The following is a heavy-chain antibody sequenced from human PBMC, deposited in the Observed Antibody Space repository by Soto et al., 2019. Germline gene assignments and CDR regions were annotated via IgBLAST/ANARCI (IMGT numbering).Heavy chain of an antibody. CDR1: GGSISSSNW. CDR2: IYHSGST. V-gene: IGHV4-4*02. J-gene: IGHJ4*02. D-gene: IGHD3-3*01. CDR3: ARKPLETIFGVASPVDY. Sequence: SETLSLTCAVSGGSISSSNWWSWVRQPPGKGLEWIGEIYHSGSTNYNPSLKSRVTISVDKSKNQFSLKLSSVTAADTAVYYCARKPLETIFGVASPVDYWGQGTLVTVSS.